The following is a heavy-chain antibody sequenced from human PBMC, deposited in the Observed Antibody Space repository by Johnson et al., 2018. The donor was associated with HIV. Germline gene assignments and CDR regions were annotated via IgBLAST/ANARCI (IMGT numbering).Heavy chain of an antibody. D-gene: IGHD6-13*01. CDR1: GFTFSSYW. CDR3: AREGWNSSSWYRMSAFDI. CDR2: IKQDGSEK. V-gene: IGHV3-7*05. J-gene: IGHJ3*02. Sequence: EQLVESGGGLVQPGGSLRLSCAASGFTFSSYWMSWVRQAPGKGLEWVANIKQDGSEKYYVDSVKGRFTISRDNAKNSLYLQMNSLRAEDTAVYYCAREGWNSSSWYRMSAFDIWGQGTMVTVSS.